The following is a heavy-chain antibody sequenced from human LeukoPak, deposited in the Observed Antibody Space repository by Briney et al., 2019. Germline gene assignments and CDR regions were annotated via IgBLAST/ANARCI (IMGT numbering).Heavy chain of an antibody. D-gene: IGHD2-2*01. CDR3: AKDHQYDFDY. CDR2: ITPSGGT. Sequence: ASVKVSCKASGYTFTSYAMHWVRQAPGQGLEWMGWITPSGGTNYPQKFQGRVAITWDTSITTAYMDLSRLTSDDTAVYYCAKDHQYDFDYWGQGTLVTVSS. CDR1: GYTFTSYA. J-gene: IGHJ4*02. V-gene: IGHV1-2*02.